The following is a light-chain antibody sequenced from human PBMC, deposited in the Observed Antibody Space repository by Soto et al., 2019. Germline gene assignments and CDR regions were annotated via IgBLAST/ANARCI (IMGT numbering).Light chain of an antibody. CDR1: QSVSSSY. Sequence: EIVLTQSPGTLSLSPGERATLSCRASQSVSSSYLAWYQQKPGQAPRLLIYGASSRATGIPDRFSGSGSETDLTLTISRLEPEDFAVYSCQQYGSSSWTLGQGTKVEIK. V-gene: IGKV3-20*01. CDR3: QQYGSSSWT. CDR2: GAS. J-gene: IGKJ1*01.